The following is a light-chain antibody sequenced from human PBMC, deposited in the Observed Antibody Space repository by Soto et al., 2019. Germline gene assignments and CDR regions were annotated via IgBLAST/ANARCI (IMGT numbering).Light chain of an antibody. V-gene: IGKV3-15*01. CDR3: QQAGT. Sequence: DIVMTQSPATLSVSPSERATLSCRASQSVSSNLAWYQQRPGQAPRLLIYGASTRATGIPARFSGSGSGTEFTLTISSLQSEDFAVYYCQQAGTFGPGTKVDIK. CDR2: GAS. J-gene: IGKJ3*01. CDR1: QSVSSN.